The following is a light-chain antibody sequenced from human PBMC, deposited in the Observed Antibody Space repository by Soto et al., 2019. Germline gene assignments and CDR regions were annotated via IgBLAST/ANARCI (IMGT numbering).Light chain of an antibody. V-gene: IGKV3-15*01. Sequence: EILVTQSPATLSVSPGERATLSCRASQSVSSNLAWYIQKPGQAPRLLIYVASTRATGIPARFSGSGSGTEFTLTISSLQSEDFVLYYCQQYDNWPLTFGGGTKVE. J-gene: IGKJ4*01. CDR1: QSVSSN. CDR3: QQYDNWPLT. CDR2: VAS.